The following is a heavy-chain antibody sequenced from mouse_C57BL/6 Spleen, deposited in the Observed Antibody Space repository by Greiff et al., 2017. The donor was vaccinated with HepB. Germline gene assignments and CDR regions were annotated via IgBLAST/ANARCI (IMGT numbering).Heavy chain of an antibody. CDR2: ISYDGSN. V-gene: IGHV3-6*01. D-gene: IGHD2-1*01. Sequence: EVQVVESGPGLVKPSQSLSLTCSVTGYSITSGYYWNWIRQFPGNKLEWMGYISYDGSNNYNPSLKNRISITRDTSKNQFFLKLNSVTTEDTATYYCARRNYPYAMDYWGQGTSVTVSS. CDR1: GYSITSGYY. J-gene: IGHJ4*01. CDR3: ARRNYPYAMDY.